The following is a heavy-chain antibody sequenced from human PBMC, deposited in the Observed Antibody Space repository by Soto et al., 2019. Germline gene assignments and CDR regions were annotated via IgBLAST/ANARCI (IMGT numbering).Heavy chain of an antibody. J-gene: IGHJ6*02. Sequence: PGESLKIPCKTSGYSFISYWGAWVRQLPGKGLVWMGTFYPGDSTSTYSPSFQGQVTISADKSINHVYLQWNSLKASDTAMYFCATTVTTGAYGMDVWGQGTTVTVSS. V-gene: IGHV5-51*01. D-gene: IGHD4-17*01. CDR2: FYPGDSTS. CDR3: ATTVTTGAYGMDV. CDR1: GYSFISYW.